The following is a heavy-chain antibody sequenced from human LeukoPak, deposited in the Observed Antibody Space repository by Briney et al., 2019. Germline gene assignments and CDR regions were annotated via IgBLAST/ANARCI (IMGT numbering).Heavy chain of an antibody. D-gene: IGHD3-10*01. Sequence: GGSLRLSCAASGFTFNNYLMSWVRQAPGKGLEGVSVLFTGGGRTLYADSVKGPFTISGDTSRTTLYLHMNGLRAEDTAVYYCAKECDYSPGHKFDLWGQGTLVTVSS. CDR1: GFTFNNYL. J-gene: IGHJ4*02. CDR3: AKECDYSPGHKFDL. CDR2: LFTGGGRT. V-gene: IGHV3-23*01.